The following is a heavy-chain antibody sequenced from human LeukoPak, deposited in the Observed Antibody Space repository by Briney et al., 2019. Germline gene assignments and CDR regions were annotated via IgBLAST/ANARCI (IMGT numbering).Heavy chain of an antibody. J-gene: IGHJ4*02. CDR2: ISGSGGST. V-gene: IGHV3-23*01. D-gene: IGHD5-12*01. Sequence: GGSLRLSCAASGFTFSSYAMSWVRQAPGKGLEWVSGISGSGGSTYYADSVKGRFTISRDNSKNTLYLQMNSLRAEDTAVYYCARDDSGYDYPYWGQGTLVTVSS. CDR1: GFTFSSYA. CDR3: ARDDSGYDYPY.